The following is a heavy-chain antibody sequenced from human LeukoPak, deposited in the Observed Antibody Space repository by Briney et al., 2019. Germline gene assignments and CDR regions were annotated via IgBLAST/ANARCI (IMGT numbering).Heavy chain of an antibody. CDR2: INHSGST. CDR1: GGSFSGYY. D-gene: IGHD6-6*01. V-gene: IGHV4-34*01. J-gene: IGHJ5*02. Sequence: SETLSLTCAVYGGSFSGYYWSWIRQPPGKGLEWIGEINHSGSTNYNPSLKSRVTISVDTSKNQFSLKLSSVTAADTAVYYCARRSIAARPRWLDPWGQGTLVTVSS. CDR3: ARRSIAARPRWLDP.